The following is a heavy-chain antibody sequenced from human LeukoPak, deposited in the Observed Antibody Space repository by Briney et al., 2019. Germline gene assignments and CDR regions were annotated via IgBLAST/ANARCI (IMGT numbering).Heavy chain of an antibody. CDR3: ARTQGRFYGSGSYEGFDY. CDR1: GYSFTSYW. Sequence: GESLKISCKGSGYSFTSYWIGWVRQMPGKGLEWMGIIYPGDSDTRYSPSFQGQVTISADKSISTAYLQWNSLRAEDTAVYYCARTQGRFYGSGSYEGFDYWGQGTLVTVSS. J-gene: IGHJ4*02. V-gene: IGHV5-51*01. D-gene: IGHD3-10*01. CDR2: IYPGDSDT.